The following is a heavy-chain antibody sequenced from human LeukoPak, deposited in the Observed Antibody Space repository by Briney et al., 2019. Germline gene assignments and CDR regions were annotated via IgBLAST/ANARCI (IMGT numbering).Heavy chain of an antibody. CDR1: AGSISSGDYY. D-gene: IGHD2-2*01. J-gene: IGHJ4*02. CDR2: IYNIGST. Sequence: SQTLSLTCTVSAGSISSGDYYWSWIRQPPGKGLEWIGYIYNIGSTYYNPSLKSRVTISVDTSKNQFCLKLRSVTAADTAVYYCARGGYQLLGAPSIDYWGQGTLVTVSS. CDR3: ARGGYQLLGAPSIDY. V-gene: IGHV4-30-4*01.